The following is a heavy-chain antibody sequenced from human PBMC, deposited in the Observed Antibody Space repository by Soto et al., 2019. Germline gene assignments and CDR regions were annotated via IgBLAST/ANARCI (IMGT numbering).Heavy chain of an antibody. CDR1: GGSFSGYY. Sequence: QVQLQQWGAGLLKPSETLSLTCAVYGGSFSGYYWSWFRQPPGKGLEWIGEINHSGSTNYNPSLNSRVTISVDTSNNPSSLKLSSVTAADTAVYYCASYDTSGYYVGGQGTLVTVSS. J-gene: IGHJ4*02. V-gene: IGHV4-34*01. D-gene: IGHD3-22*01. CDR2: INHSGST. CDR3: ASYDTSGYYV.